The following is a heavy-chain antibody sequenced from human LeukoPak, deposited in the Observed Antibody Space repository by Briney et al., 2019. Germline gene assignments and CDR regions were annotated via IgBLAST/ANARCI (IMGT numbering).Heavy chain of an antibody. V-gene: IGHV5-51*01. D-gene: IGHD6-13*01. J-gene: IGHJ6*03. CDR3: ARAYSSRSYYYYYMDV. CDR2: MYPGDSDT. CDR1: GYSFTNHW. Sequence: GESLKISCKGSGYSFTNHWIGWVRQMPGKGLEWMGIMYPGDSDTRYSPSFEGQVTISADKFISTAYLQWSSLKASDTAMYYCARAYSSRSYYYYYMDVWGKGTTVTVSS.